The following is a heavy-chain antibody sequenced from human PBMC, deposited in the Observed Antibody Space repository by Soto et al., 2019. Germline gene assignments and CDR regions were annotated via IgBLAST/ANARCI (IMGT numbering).Heavy chain of an antibody. Sequence: SETLSLTCTVSGGSISSYYWSWIRQPPGKGLGWIGYIYYSGSTNYNPSLKSRVTISVDTSKNQFSLKLSSVTAADTAVYYCAGLLAGPEGNYYYYMDVWGKGTTVTVSS. V-gene: IGHV4-59*08. CDR3: AGLLAGPEGNYYYYMDV. D-gene: IGHD3-10*01. J-gene: IGHJ6*03. CDR1: GGSISSYY. CDR2: IYYSGST.